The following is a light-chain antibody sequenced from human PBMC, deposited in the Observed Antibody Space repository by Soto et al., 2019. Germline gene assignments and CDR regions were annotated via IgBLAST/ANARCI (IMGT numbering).Light chain of an antibody. CDR1: QSVSSF. CDR2: GAS. J-gene: IGKJ1*01. Sequence: EIMMTQSPATLSVSPGERATLSCRASQSVSSFLAWYQQKPGQAPRLLIYGASTRATCIPARFSGSGSGTEFTLTISSRQSEDFAVYYCQLYYKWPPGTFGQGTKVEIK. V-gene: IGKV3-15*01. CDR3: QLYYKWPPGT.